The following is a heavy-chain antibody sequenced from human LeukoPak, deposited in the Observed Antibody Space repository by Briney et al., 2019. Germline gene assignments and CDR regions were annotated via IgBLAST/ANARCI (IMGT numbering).Heavy chain of an antibody. CDR2: IYYSGST. V-gene: IGHV4-39*07. D-gene: IGHD2-15*01. CDR1: GGSISSSSYY. Sequence: KPSETLSLTCTVSGGSISSSSYYWGWIRQPPGKGLEWIGSIYYSGSTYYNPSLKSRVTISVDTSKNQFSLKLSSVTAADTAVYYCARGSYCSGGSCLYNWFDPWGQGTLVTVSS. J-gene: IGHJ5*02. CDR3: ARGSYCSGGSCLYNWFDP.